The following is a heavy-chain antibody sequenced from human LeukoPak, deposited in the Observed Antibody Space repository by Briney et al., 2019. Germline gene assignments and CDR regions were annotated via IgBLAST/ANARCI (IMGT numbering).Heavy chain of an antibody. J-gene: IGHJ3*02. Sequence: RGSLRLSRAASGFTFRLHFIHWGCQGPGEGLGWVSRSGSGGSSPSSAESVKGRFTISRDKAKNTVLLQMYSLRAEDTAIYYCALSYDYDHPDARDIWGQGTMVTVSS. V-gene: IGHV3-74*01. CDR2: SGSGGSSP. CDR3: ALSYDYDHPDARDI. CDR1: GFTFRLHF. D-gene: IGHD3-22*01.